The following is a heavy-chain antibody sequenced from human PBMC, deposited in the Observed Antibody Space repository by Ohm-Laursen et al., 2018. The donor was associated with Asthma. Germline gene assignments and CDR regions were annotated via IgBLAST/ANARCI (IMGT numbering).Heavy chain of an antibody. CDR1: GASFSTYY. CDR2: IHRTGST. CDR3: ARTNQHDYDSSGYYGPFYGMDV. D-gene: IGHD3-22*01. V-gene: IGHV4-59*07. Sequence: SDTLSLTCTLSGASFSTYYWGWIRQPPGKGLEWIGHIHRTGSTNYNPSLESRVTISIDTSKNQFSLKLSSVTAADTAVYYCARTNQHDYDSSGYYGPFYGMDVWGQGTTVTVSS. J-gene: IGHJ6*02.